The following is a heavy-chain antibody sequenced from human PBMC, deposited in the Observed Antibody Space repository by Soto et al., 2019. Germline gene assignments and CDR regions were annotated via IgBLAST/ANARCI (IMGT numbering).Heavy chain of an antibody. CDR3: ARDLGSGWYYFDY. D-gene: IGHD6-19*01. CDR1: GFTFSSYG. V-gene: IGHV3-33*01. CDR2: IWYDGSNK. J-gene: IGHJ4*02. Sequence: PGGSLRLSCAASGFTFSSYGMHWVRQAPGKGLEWVAVIWYDGSNKYYADSVKGRFTISRDNSKNTLYLQMNSLRAEDTAVYYCARDLGSGWYYFDYWGKGTLVTVSS.